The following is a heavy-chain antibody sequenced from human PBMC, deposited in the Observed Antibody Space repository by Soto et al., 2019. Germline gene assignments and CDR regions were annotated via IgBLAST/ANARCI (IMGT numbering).Heavy chain of an antibody. CDR1: GFTFRSSP. CDR3: TKDSHGCIISPKQDH. Sequence: EVQLWESGGGLVQPGGSLRLSCAVSGFTFRSSPMSWVRRAPGKGLEWVSGINGGDDGEHYVDSVRGRFTIIRDNSKNLLLLQMNSLRVEDKSIYYCTKDSHGCIISPKQDHWGQGTQFTVSS. CDR2: INGGDDGE. V-gene: IGHV3-23*01. J-gene: IGHJ4*02.